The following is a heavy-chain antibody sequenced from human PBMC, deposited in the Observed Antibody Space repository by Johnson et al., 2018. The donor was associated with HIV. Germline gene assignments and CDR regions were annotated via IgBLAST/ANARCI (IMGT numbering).Heavy chain of an antibody. J-gene: IGHJ3*02. Sequence: QVQLVESGGGLVQPGGSLRLSCAASGFTFSNYAIHWVRQAPGKGLEWVALISYAGSNNYYADSVQGRFPISRDNSQSRLYLHLNSLKPEDTAVYYCARDAHGYNPYDAFDIWGHGTMVTVSS. CDR2: ISYAGSNN. CDR3: ARDAHGYNPYDAFDI. D-gene: IGHD5-24*01. CDR1: GFTFSNYA. V-gene: IGHV3-30*04.